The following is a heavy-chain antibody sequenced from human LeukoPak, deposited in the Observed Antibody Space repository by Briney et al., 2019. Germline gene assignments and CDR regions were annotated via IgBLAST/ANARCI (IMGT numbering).Heavy chain of an antibody. CDR1: GYTFTSYY. Sequence: ASVKVSRKASGYTFTSYYMHWVRQAPGQGLEWMGIINPSGGSTSYAQKFQGRVTMTRDMSTSTVYMELSSLRSEDTAVYYCARAKNTAMVPDYWGQGTLVTVSS. CDR2: INPSGGST. V-gene: IGHV1-46*01. CDR3: ARAKNTAMVPDY. D-gene: IGHD5-18*01. J-gene: IGHJ4*02.